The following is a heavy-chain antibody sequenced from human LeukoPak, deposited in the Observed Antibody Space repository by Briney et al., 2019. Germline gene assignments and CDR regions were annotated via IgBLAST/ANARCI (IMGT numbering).Heavy chain of an antibody. Sequence: SQTLSLTCTVSGGPISSGGYYWSWIRQHPGKGLEWIGYIYYSGSTYYNPSLKSRVTISVDTSKNQFSLKLSSVTAADTAVYYCARAPPQRITIFGVVAVDFDYWGQGTLVTVSS. V-gene: IGHV4-31*03. CDR2: IYYSGST. D-gene: IGHD3-3*01. CDR3: ARAPPQRITIFGVVAVDFDY. J-gene: IGHJ4*02. CDR1: GGPISSGGYY.